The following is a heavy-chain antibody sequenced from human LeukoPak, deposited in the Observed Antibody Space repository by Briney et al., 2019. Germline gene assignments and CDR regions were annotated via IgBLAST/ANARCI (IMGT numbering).Heavy chain of an antibody. CDR1: GYTFTSYY. V-gene: IGHV1-46*01. J-gene: IGHJ4*02. Sequence: ASVKVSCKASGYTFTSYYMHWVRQAPGQGLEWMGIINPSGGSTSYAQKFQGRVTMTRDMSTSTVYMELSSLRSEDTAVYYCARDLVKSYSGYEANTFDYWGQGTLVTVSS. D-gene: IGHD5-12*01. CDR3: ARDLVKSYSGYEANTFDY. CDR2: INPSGGST.